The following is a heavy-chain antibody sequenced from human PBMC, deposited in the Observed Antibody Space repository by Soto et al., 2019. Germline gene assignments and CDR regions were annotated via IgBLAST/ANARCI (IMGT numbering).Heavy chain of an antibody. J-gene: IGHJ5*02. V-gene: IGHV3-33*01. CDR1: GFTFSSCG. D-gene: IGHD6-19*01. CDR2: IWYDGSNK. CDR3: ARPLAGTSGWFDP. Sequence: TGGSLRLSCTASGFTFSSCGMHWVRQAPGKGLEWVAVIWYDGSNKYYADSVKGRFTISRDNSKNTLYLQMNSLRAEDTAVYYCARPLAGTSGWFDPWGQGTLVTVSS.